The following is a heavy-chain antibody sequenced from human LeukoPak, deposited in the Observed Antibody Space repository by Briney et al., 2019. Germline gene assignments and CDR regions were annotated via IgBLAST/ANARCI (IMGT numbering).Heavy chain of an antibody. CDR3: ARDLGDYGENGAFDI. CDR1: GGTFSSYA. Sequence: SVKVSCKASGGTFSSYAISWVRQAPGHGLEWMGRIIPIFGTANYAQKFQGRVTITTDESTSTAYMELSSLRSEDTAVYYCARDLGDYGENGAFDIWGQGTMVTVSS. CDR2: IIPIFGTA. V-gene: IGHV1-69*05. J-gene: IGHJ3*02. D-gene: IGHD4-17*01.